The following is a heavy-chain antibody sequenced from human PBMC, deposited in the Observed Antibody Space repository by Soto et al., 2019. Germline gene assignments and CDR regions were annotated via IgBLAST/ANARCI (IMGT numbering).Heavy chain of an antibody. V-gene: IGHV3-30*18. J-gene: IGHJ6*01. CDR2: ISYDGSNK. CDR1: GFTFSSYG. CDR3: AKAGDSRYYYYGMDV. Sequence: QVQLVESGGGVVQPGRSLRLSCAASGFTFSSYGMHWVRQAPGKGLEWVAVISYDGSNKYYADSVKGRFTISRDNSKNTLYLQMNSLRAEDTAVYYCAKAGDSRYYYYGMDVW.